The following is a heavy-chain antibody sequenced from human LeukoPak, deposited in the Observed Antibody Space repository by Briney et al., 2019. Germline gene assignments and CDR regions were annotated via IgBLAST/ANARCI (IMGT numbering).Heavy chain of an antibody. Sequence: PSETLSLTCAVSGASISSHYWSWIRQPPGKGLEWIGYTSGSISDNPSLKSRVAVSVDPFQNQVSLRLTSVTAADTAVYYCARVLAIFGLDTTDFYMDVWGKGTTVTVSS. CDR3: ARVLAIFGLDTTDFYMDV. CDR1: GASISSHY. CDR2: TSGSI. J-gene: IGHJ6*03. V-gene: IGHV4-59*11. D-gene: IGHD3/OR15-3a*01.